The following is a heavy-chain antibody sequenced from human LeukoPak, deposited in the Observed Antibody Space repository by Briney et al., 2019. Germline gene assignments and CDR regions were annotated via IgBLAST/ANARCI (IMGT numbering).Heavy chain of an antibody. D-gene: IGHD4-17*01. V-gene: IGHV3-21*01. Sequence: SGGSLRLSCAASGFTFSSYTMTWVRQAPGKGLEWVSYISSGSNSIYYADSEKGRFTISRDNAENSLYLQMNSLRAEDTAVYYCARECHGDQGYGMDVWGQGTTVTVSS. CDR3: ARECHGDQGYGMDV. CDR1: GFTFSSYT. J-gene: IGHJ6*02. CDR2: ISSGSNSI.